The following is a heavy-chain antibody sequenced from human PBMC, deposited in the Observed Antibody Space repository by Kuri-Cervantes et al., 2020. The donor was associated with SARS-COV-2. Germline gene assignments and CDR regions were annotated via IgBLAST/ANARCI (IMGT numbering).Heavy chain of an antibody. Sequence: GESLKISCVASGFSLRDFGMYWVRQAPGKGLEWVAATSYNGKENYYGDSVKGRFTISRDNSKNTLYLEMDSLRTDDTAVYFCAKTSKSASSWFGHFDYWGQGSLVTVSS. CDR2: TSYNGKEN. V-gene: IGHV3-30*18. CDR1: GFSLRDFG. CDR3: AKTSKSASSWFGHFDY. D-gene: IGHD6-13*01. J-gene: IGHJ4*02.